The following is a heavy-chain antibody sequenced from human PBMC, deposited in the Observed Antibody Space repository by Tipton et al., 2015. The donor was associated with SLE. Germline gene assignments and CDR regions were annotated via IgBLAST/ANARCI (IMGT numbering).Heavy chain of an antibody. CDR1: GFSFNDFG. CDR2: ITWNGGTS. J-gene: IGHJ4*02. D-gene: IGHD6-19*01. CDR3: ARDHIAVAGTTLDH. Sequence: SLRLSCAASGFSFNDFGMSWVRQVPGKGLEWVSDITWNGGTSVYADSVKGRFTISRDNAKNSLYLQMNSLKVEDTALYYCARDHIAVAGTTLDHWGRGTPVTVSS. V-gene: IGHV3-20*04.